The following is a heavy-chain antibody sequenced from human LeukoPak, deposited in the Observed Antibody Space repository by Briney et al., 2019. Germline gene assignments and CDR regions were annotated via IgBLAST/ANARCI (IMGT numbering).Heavy chain of an antibody. CDR1: GFTFDDYG. V-gene: IGHV3-20*01. CDR2: LNCNGGST. CDR3: ARDRGGSDSPWFDP. D-gene: IGHD1-26*01. J-gene: IGHJ5*02. Sequence: PAGSPRFSCAASGFTFDDYGMSRVRQGPGKGLKWVSGLNCNGGSTGYEDSVRGRFTMSRAIAKTSLYLQMHSLDAEATAFCACARDRGGSDSPWFDPWGQGTLVTVSS.